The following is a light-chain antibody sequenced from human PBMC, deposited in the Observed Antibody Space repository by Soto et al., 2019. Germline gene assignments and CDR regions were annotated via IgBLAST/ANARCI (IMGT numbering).Light chain of an antibody. Sequence: QSVLTQPPSVSGAPGQRVTISCTGSSSNIGAGYDVHWYQQRPGTAPKLLIFGNINRPSGVSNRFSGSKSGNTASLSISGLQAEDEADYYCSSYTSSSTVVFGSGTKVTV. V-gene: IGLV1-40*01. CDR3: SSYTSSSTVV. CDR2: GNI. CDR1: SSNIGAGYD. J-gene: IGLJ1*01.